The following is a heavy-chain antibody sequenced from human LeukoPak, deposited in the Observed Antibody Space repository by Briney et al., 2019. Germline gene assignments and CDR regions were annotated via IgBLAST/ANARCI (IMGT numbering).Heavy chain of an antibody. CDR1: GYTFTGYY. D-gene: IGHD6-19*01. CDR2: INPNSGGT. Sequence: ASVKVSCKASGYTFTGYYMHWVRQAPGQGLEWMGWINPNSGGTNYAQKFQGRVTMTRDTSISTAYMELSRLRYDDTAVYYCARDTEYTSGWYYYYMDVWGKGTTVTVSS. CDR3: ARDTEYTSGWYYYYMDV. J-gene: IGHJ6*03. V-gene: IGHV1-2*02.